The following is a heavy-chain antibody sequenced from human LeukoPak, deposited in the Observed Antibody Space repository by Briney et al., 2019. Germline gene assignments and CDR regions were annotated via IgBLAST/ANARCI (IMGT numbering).Heavy chain of an antibody. J-gene: IGHJ5*02. V-gene: IGHV4-59*01. CDR1: GASISSYY. Sequence: SETLSLTCTVSGASISSYYWSWIRQPPGKGLEWIGYIYYSGSTNYNPSLKSRLTISVDTSKNQFSLKLSSVTAADTALYYCARVSWPGRGSRFDPWGQGTLVTVSS. CDR2: IYYSGST. D-gene: IGHD3-16*01. CDR3: ARVSWPGRGSRFDP.